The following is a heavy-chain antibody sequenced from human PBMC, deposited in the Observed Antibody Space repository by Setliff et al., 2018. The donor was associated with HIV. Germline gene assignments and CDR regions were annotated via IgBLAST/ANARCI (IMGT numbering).Heavy chain of an antibody. CDR3: ARHSPSDY. CDR1: GGSISPSSDY. V-gene: IGHV4-39*01. CDR2: VYFTGST. Sequence: PSETLSLTCTVSGGSISPSSDYWGWICQPPGKGLEWIGSVYFTGSTYYNPSRKSRVTISVDTSKNQFSLKLSSVTAADTAVYYCARHSPSDYWGQGTLVTVSS. J-gene: IGHJ4*02.